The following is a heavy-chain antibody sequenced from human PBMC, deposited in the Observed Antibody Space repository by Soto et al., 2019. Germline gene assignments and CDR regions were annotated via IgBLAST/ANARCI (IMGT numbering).Heavy chain of an antibody. J-gene: IGHJ5*02. CDR1: GGSISRSTYY. CDR2: IYYSGST. D-gene: IGHD2-2*02. V-gene: IGHV4-39*01. Sequence: ETLSLTCTVSGGSISRSTYYWGLILHPPWNGLEWIGIIYYSGSTYYRPSLKSRVTISVDTSKNQFSLKLSSVTAADTAVYYCARQVPAAIRLGWFDPWGQGTLVTVSS. CDR3: ARQVPAAIRLGWFDP.